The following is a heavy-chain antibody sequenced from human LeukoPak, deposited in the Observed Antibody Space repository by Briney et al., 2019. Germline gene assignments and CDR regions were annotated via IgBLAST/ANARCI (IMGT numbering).Heavy chain of an antibody. CDR2: INHSGST. CDR3: ARVGGSGWYRSFDY. V-gene: IGHV4-34*01. CDR1: GGSFSGYY. Sequence: PSETLSLTCAVYGGSFSGYYWSWIRQPPGKGLEWIGEINHSGSTNYNPSLKSRVTISVDTSKNQFSLKLSSVTAADTAVYYCARVGGSGWYRSFDYWGQGTLVTVSS. J-gene: IGHJ4*02. D-gene: IGHD6-19*01.